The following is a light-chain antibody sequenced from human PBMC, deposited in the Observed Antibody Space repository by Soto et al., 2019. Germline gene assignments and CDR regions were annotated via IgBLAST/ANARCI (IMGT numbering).Light chain of an antibody. Sequence: DIQWTQSPSFLSASVGDRVNITCQASQGISSYLAWYQQKPGKVPKLLIYAASTLQSGVPSRFSGSGSGTDFTLTISSLQPEDVATYYCQKYNSAPLTFGGGTKVDIK. CDR1: QGISSY. V-gene: IGKV1-27*01. CDR2: AAS. CDR3: QKYNSAPLT. J-gene: IGKJ4*01.